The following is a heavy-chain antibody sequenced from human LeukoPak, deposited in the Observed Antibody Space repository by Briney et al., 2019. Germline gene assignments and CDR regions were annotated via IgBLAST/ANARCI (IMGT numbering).Heavy chain of an antibody. CDR3: ARDGGYSRGYSYYYMDV. CDR1: GGTFSSYA. J-gene: IGHJ6*03. Sequence: SVKVSCKASGGTFSSYAISWVRQAPGQGLEWMGGIIPIFGTANYAQKFQGRVTITTDESTSTAYMELSSLRSEDTAVYYCARDGGYSRGYSYYYMDVWGKGTTVTVSS. V-gene: IGHV1-69*05. D-gene: IGHD3-22*01. CDR2: IIPIFGTA.